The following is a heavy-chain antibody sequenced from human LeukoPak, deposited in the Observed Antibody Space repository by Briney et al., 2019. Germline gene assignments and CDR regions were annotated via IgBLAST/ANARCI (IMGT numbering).Heavy chain of an antibody. V-gene: IGHV4-38-2*01. Sequence: SETLSLTCAVSGYSISSGYYWGWSRQPPGKGLGWIGSIYHGGTTYYNPSLKSRVTISVDTSKNQFSLKLSSVTAADTAVYYCARIPSYGDPIDYWGQGTLVTVSS. D-gene: IGHD4-17*01. J-gene: IGHJ4*02. CDR2: IYHGGTT. CDR1: GYSISSGYY. CDR3: ARIPSYGDPIDY.